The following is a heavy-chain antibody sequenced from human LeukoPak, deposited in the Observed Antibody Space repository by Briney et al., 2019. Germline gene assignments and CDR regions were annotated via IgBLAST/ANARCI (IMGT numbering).Heavy chain of an antibody. CDR3: AKVETPPAATLRGFDS. CDR1: GFTFSSYA. J-gene: IGHJ4*02. D-gene: IGHD2-2*01. V-gene: IGHV3-23*01. CDR2: IGGSGGST. Sequence: PGGSLRLSCAASGFTFSSYAMSWVRQAPGKGLEWVSSIGGSGGSTYYADSVKGRFTISRDNSKNTLYLQMNSLRAEDTAVYYCAKVETPPAATLRGFDSWGQGTLVTVSS.